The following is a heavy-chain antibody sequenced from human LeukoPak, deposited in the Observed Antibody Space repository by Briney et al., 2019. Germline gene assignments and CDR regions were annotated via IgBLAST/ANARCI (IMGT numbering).Heavy chain of an antibody. CDR3: ARSRLLLDY. CDR1: GYIFITYY. Sequence: ASVKVSCKASGYIFITYYIHWVRQAPGQGLEWMGIISPSGGSTTYAQRFQGRVTMTGDTSTSTVYMELSSLRSEDTAVYYCARSRLLLDYWGQGTLVTASS. CDR2: ISPSGGST. V-gene: IGHV1-46*01. D-gene: IGHD2-21*02. J-gene: IGHJ4*02.